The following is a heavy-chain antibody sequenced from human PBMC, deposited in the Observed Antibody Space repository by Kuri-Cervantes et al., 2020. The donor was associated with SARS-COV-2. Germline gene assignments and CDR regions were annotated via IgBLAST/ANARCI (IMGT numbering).Heavy chain of an antibody. D-gene: IGHD5-18*01. CDR2: ISSSSSYI. CDR1: GFTFSSYG. CDR3: AKVGVSGYSLSAFDY. V-gene: IGHV3-21*01. J-gene: IGHJ4*02. Sequence: GGSLRLSCAASGFTFSSYGMNWVRQAPGKGLEWVSSISSSSSYIYYADSVEGRFTISRDNSKNTLYLQMNSLRAEDTAVYYCAKVGVSGYSLSAFDYWGQGTLVTVSS.